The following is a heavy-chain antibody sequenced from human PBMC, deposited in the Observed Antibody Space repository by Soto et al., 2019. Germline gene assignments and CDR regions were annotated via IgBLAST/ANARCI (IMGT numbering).Heavy chain of an antibody. Sequence: QLQLQESGPGLVKPSETLSLTCTVSVGSISSYYWGWIRRPPGKGLEWIGSIYYSGSTYYNPSLKSRVTISVDTSKNQFSLKLSSVTAADTAVYYCARRWGYSFDYWGQGTLVTVSS. V-gene: IGHV4-39*01. CDR3: ARRWGYSFDY. D-gene: IGHD7-27*01. J-gene: IGHJ4*02. CDR1: VGSISSYY. CDR2: IYYSGST.